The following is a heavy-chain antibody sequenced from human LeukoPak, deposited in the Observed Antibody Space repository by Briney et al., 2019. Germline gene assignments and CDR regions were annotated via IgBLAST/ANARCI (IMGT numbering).Heavy chain of an antibody. CDR1: GYTFTRHY. CDR2: ISAYNGNT. CDR3: ARDFAYYYDSSGYYYEVGY. V-gene: IGHV1-18*04. J-gene: IGHJ4*02. D-gene: IGHD3-22*01. Sequence: ASVKVSCKASGYTFTRHYMNWVRQAPGRGLEWMGWISAYNGNTNYAQKLQGRVTMTTDTSTSTAYMELRSLRSDDTGVYYCARDFAYYYDSSGYYYEVGYWGQGTLVTVSS.